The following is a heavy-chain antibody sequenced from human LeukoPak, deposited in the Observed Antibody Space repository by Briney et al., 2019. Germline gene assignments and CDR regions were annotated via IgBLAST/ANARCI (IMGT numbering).Heavy chain of an antibody. CDR2: IQNDGSTT. CDR1: GFTFSNYG. J-gene: IGHJ4*02. CDR3: VKDPHSGESLT. Sequence: GGSLRLSCAASGFTFSNYGMHWVRQAPAKGLEWVAAIQNDGSTTYYADSVKGRFTISRDNSRNTLYLQMNSLRAEDTAVFYCVKDPHSGESLTWGQGTMVTVSS. V-gene: IGHV3-30*02. D-gene: IGHD3-10*01.